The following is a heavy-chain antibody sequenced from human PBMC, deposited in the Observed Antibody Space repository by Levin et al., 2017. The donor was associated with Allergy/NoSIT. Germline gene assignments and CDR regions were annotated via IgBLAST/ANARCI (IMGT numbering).Heavy chain of an antibody. CDR2: ITGLGGDT. J-gene: IGHJ3*02. D-gene: IGHD3-16*01. CDR1: GFSFSTYG. Sequence: PGGSLRLSCVASGFSFSTYGMTWVRQAPGKGLEWVSAITGLGGDTYYAASVKGRFTISRDNSKNTLFLQMNSLRAEDSAVYYCAKFGAFDIWGQGTVVNVSS. CDR3: AKFGAFDI. V-gene: IGHV3-23*01.